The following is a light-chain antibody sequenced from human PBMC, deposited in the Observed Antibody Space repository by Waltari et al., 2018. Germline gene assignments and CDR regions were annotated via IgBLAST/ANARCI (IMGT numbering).Light chain of an antibody. CDR2: DVS. CDR1: SSDVGGYNY. V-gene: IGLV2-14*03. CDR3: SSYISSSTLEL. J-gene: IGLJ2*01. Sequence: QSALTQPASVSGSPGQSITISCTGTSSDVGGYNYVSWYQQHPGKAPKLRIYDVSNRPSGVSNRFSGSKSGNTASLTISGLQAEYEADYYCSSYISSSTLELFGGGTSLTVL.